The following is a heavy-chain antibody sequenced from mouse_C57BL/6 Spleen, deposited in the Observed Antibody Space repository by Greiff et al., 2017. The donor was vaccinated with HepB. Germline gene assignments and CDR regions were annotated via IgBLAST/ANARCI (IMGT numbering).Heavy chain of an antibody. V-gene: IGHV1-61*01. CDR2: IYPSDSET. CDR3: ARRGEFYEYDGDY. Sequence: QVQLQQPGAELVRPGSSVKLSCKASGYTFTSYWMDWVKQRPGQGLEWIGNIYPSDSETHYNQKFKDKATLTVDKSSSTAYMQLSSLTSEDSAVYYCARRGEFYEYDGDYWGQGTTLTVSS. D-gene: IGHD2-4*01. J-gene: IGHJ2*01. CDR1: GYTFTSYW.